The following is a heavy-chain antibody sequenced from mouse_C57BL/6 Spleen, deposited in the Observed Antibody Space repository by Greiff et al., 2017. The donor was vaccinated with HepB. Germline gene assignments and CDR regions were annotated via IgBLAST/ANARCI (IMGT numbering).Heavy chain of an antibody. V-gene: IGHV5-6*01. CDR1: GFTFSSYG. CDR3: ARNWDVRYFDV. Sequence: EVQRVESGGDLVKPGGSLKLSCAASGFTFSSYGMSWVRQTPDKRLEWVATISSGGSYTYYPDSVKGRFTISRDNAKNTLYLQMSSLKSEDTAMYYCARNWDVRYFDVWGTGTTVTVSS. J-gene: IGHJ1*03. CDR2: ISSGGSYT. D-gene: IGHD4-1*01.